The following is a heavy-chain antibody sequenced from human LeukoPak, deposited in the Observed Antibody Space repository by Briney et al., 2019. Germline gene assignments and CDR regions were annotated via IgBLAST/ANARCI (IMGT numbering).Heavy chain of an antibody. D-gene: IGHD2-2*01. CDR1: GSTFSSYA. CDR3: AKGFRYPAAEKFDY. J-gene: IGHJ4*02. CDR2: ISGSGGST. Sequence: PGGSLRLSCAASGSTFSSYAMSWVRQAPGKGLEWVSAISGSGGSTYYADSAKGRFTISRDNSKNTLYLQMNSLRAEDTAVYYCAKGFRYPAAEKFDYWGQGTLVTVSS. V-gene: IGHV3-23*01.